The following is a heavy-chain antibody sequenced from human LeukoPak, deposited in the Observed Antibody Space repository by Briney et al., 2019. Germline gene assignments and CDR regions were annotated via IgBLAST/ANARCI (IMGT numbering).Heavy chain of an antibody. Sequence: GGSLRLSCAASGFTFSNHWMHWVRQGPGKGLVWVSRLNSDGRTTTYADSVKGRFTISRDNAENTLYLQMNSLRAEDTAVYYCARDLIRGRGMDVWGQETTVIVSS. D-gene: IGHD3-10*01. V-gene: IGHV3-74*01. CDR1: GFTFSNHW. CDR3: ARDLIRGRGMDV. CDR2: LNSDGRTT. J-gene: IGHJ6*02.